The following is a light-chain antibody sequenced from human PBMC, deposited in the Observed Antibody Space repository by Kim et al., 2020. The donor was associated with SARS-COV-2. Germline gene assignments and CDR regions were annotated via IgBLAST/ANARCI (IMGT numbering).Light chain of an antibody. CDR3: QQYHKWPYT. Sequence: EIVMTQSPATLSVSPGERVTLSCTATEGVSSNLAWYQQKPGQAPRILIYGASDRATGIPASFSGSQSGTEFTLTISSLQSEDFAVYYCQQYHKWPYTFGQGTKLEI. J-gene: IGKJ2*01. V-gene: IGKV3-15*01. CDR1: EGVSSN. CDR2: GAS.